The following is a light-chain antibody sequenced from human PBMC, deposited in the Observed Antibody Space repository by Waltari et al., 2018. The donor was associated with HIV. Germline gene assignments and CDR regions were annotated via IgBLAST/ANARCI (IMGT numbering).Light chain of an antibody. CDR2: RAS. Sequence: EIVMTQSPATLSVSPEERATLSCRASQSVSTNLAWYQQKPGQAPGLLIYRASTRATGISSRFSGSGSGTVFTLTISSLQSEDFAVYYCQQYNDWPPLTFGGGTKVEMK. J-gene: IGKJ4*01. CDR3: QQYNDWPPLT. V-gene: IGKV3-15*01. CDR1: QSVSTN.